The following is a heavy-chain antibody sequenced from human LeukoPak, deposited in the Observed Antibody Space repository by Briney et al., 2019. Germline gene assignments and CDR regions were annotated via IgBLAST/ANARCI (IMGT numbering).Heavy chain of an antibody. CDR1: GFTISTNY. CDR3: ARAPFYYDSSGYPYFDG. D-gene: IGHD3-22*01. V-gene: IGHV3-53*01. Sequence: PGGSLRLSCAASGFTISTNYMSWVRQAPGKGLEWDSVMYTGGSTYYADSVKGRFTISRDNSKNTLYLQMNSLRAEDTALYYCARAPFYYDSSGYPYFDGWGQGTLVTVSS. CDR2: MYTGGST. J-gene: IGHJ4*02.